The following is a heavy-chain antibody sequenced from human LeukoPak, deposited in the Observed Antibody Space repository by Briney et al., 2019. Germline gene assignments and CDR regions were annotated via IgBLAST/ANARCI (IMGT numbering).Heavy chain of an antibody. CDR2: IYTSGST. CDR3: AGEGNFWSGYLFDY. D-gene: IGHD3-3*01. CDR1: GGSISSYY. J-gene: IGHJ4*02. V-gene: IGHV4-4*07. Sequence: PSETLSLTCTVSGGSISSYYWSWIRQPAGKGLEWIGRIYTSGSTNYNPSLKSRVTMSVDTSKNQFSLKLSSVTAADTAVYYCAGEGNFWSGYLFDYWGQGTLVTVSS.